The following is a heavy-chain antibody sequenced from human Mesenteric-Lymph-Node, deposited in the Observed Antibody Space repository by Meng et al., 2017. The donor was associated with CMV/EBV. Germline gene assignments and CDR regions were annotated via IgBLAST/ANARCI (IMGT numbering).Heavy chain of an antibody. CDR2: ISSSGSTI. Sequence: GGSLRLSCAASGFTFSDYYMSWIRQAPGKGLEWVSYISSSGSTIYYADSVKGRFTISRDNAKNSLYLQMNSLRAEDTATYYCVRERPSTLVLPGPFDFWGQGTMVTVSS. D-gene: IGHD5/OR15-5a*01. CDR1: GFTFSDYY. CDR3: VRERPSTLVLPGPFDF. V-gene: IGHV3-11*04. J-gene: IGHJ3*01.